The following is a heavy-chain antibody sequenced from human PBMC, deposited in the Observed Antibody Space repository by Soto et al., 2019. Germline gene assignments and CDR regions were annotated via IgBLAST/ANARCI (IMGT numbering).Heavy chain of an antibody. J-gene: IGHJ4*02. CDR3: ASPYYYGSESGYYFDY. V-gene: IGHV4-39*01. Sequence: SETLSLTCTVSGGSISSSSYYWGWIRQPPGKGLEWIGSIYYSGSTYYNPSLKSRVTISVDTSKNQFSLKLSSVTAADTAVYYCASPYYYGSESGYYFDYWGQGTLVTVSS. CDR1: GGSISSSSYY. CDR2: IYYSGST. D-gene: IGHD3-10*01.